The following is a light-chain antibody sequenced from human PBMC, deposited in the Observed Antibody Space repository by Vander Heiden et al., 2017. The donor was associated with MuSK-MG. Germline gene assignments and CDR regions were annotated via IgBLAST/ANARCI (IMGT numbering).Light chain of an antibody. J-gene: IGKJ1*01. Sequence: DIQMTQSPSSLSAYVGDRVTITCRASQSISSFLNWYQQKPGKAPKLLLYAASSLPVGVPSKFSGRGSGTEFTLTISRLQPQHFATYYCQQTDITPRTFGQGTRVEIK. CDR2: AAS. CDR3: QQTDITPRT. CDR1: QSISSF. V-gene: IGKV1-39*01.